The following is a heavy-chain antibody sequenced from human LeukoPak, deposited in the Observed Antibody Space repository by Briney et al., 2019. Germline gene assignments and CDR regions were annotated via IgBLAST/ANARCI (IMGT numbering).Heavy chain of an antibody. CDR1: GGSLRGYY. Sequence: SETLSLTCADPGGSLRGYYLCSSPQPPGKGLEWIGEINHSGSTNYNPSLKSRVTISVDTSKNQFSLKLSSVTAADTAVYYCARGHPLNCTNGVCYMSYLDYWGQGTLVTVSS. V-gene: IGHV4-34*01. CDR3: ARGHPLNCTNGVCYMSYLDY. J-gene: IGHJ4*02. CDR2: INHSGST. D-gene: IGHD2-8*01.